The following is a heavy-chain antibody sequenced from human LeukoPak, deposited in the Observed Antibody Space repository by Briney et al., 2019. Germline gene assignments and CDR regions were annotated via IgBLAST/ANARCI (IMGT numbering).Heavy chain of an antibody. V-gene: IGHV3-66*01. CDR2: IYSGGST. D-gene: IGHD6-13*01. CDR3: ATGIAAAGTGY. J-gene: IGHJ4*02. Sequence: GGSLRLSCAASGFTVSSNYTSWVRQAPGKGLEWVSVIYSGGSTYYADSVKGRFTISRDNSKNTLYLQVNSLRAEDTAVYYCATGIAAAGTGYWGQGTLVTVSS. CDR1: GFTVSSNY.